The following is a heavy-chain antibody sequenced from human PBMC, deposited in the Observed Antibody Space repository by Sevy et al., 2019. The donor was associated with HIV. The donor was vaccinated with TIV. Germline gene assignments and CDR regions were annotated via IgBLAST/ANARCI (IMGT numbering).Heavy chain of an antibody. CDR3: GNDKDVRGSILDS. CDR2: IKQDGSEA. D-gene: IGHD3-22*01. V-gene: IGHV3-7*03. Sequence: GRSLRLSCVASGFNFRNFWMSWVRQAPGKGLECVAEIKQDGSEAYDVDSVKGRFTISRDNAKNSLYLQMNSQRDEDTAMYVCGNDKDVRGSILDSWGQGTPVTVSS. J-gene: IGHJ4*02. CDR1: GFNFRNFW.